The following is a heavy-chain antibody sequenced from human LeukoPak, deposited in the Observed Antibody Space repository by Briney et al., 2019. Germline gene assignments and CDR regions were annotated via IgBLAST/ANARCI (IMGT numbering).Heavy chain of an antibody. J-gene: IGHJ4*02. CDR3: ARIAVAGNLDY. CDR1: GFTFSSYS. CDR2: ISSSSSYI. V-gene: IGHV3-21*01. D-gene: IGHD6-19*01. Sequence: PGGSLRLSCAASGFTFSSYSMNWVRQAPGKGLEWVSSISSSSSYIYYADSVKGRFTISRDNSKNTLYLQMNSLRAEDTAAYYCARIAVAGNLDYWGQGALVTVSS.